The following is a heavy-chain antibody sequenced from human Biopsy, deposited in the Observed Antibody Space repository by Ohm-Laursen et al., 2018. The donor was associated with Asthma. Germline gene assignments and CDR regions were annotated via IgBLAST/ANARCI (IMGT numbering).Heavy chain of an antibody. CDR3: ARTTYGHDGFNP. V-gene: IGHV4-31*03. J-gene: IGHJ5*02. D-gene: IGHD4-17*01. CDR2: IYYSGST. CDR1: GGSINIGDYY. Sequence: TLSLTCTVSGGSINIGDYYWSWIRQPPVKGLEWIGHIYYSGSTYYNSSLKSRVSISLDTSKNQFSLSLTSVTAADTAVYYCARTTYGHDGFNPWGQGTLVTVSS.